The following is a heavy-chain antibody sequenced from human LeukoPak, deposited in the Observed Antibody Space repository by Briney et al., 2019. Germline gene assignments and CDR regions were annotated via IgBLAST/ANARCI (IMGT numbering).Heavy chain of an antibody. CDR2: IYYSGST. J-gene: IGHJ4*02. V-gene: IGHV4-34*01. D-gene: IGHD3-10*01. CDR3: ARTVRGD. CDR1: GGSFSGYY. Sequence: SETLSLTCAVYGGSFSGYYWSWIRQPPGKGLEWIGSIYYSGSTYYNPSLKSRVTISVDTSKNQFSLKLSSVTAADTAVYYCARTVRGDWGQGTLVTVSS.